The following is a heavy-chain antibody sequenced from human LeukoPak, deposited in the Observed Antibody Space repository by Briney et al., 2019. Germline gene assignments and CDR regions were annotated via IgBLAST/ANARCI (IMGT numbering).Heavy chain of an antibody. V-gene: IGHV7-4-1*02. CDR1: GYTFTNYA. Sequence: RASVKVSCKASGYTFTNYAMNWVRQAPGQGLEWMGWINTNTGNPMYAQGFTGRFVFSLDTSVSTAYLQISSLKAEDTAFYYCARFQRHTGFDYWGQGTLVTVSS. J-gene: IGHJ4*02. D-gene: IGHD2-2*01. CDR2: INTNTGNP. CDR3: ARFQRHTGFDY.